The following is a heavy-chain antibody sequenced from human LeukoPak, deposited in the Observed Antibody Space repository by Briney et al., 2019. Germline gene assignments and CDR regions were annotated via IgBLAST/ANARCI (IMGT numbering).Heavy chain of an antibody. CDR2: INHSGST. D-gene: IGHD4-11*01. Sequence: SDTLSLTCAVDGGSFSGYYWSWIRQPPGRGLEWIGEINHSGSTNYNPSLKSRVTISVDTSKNQFSLKLSSVTAADTAVYYCASMTTVTTVYWGQGTLVTVSS. J-gene: IGHJ4*02. CDR3: ASMTTVTTVY. CDR1: GGSFSGYY. V-gene: IGHV4-34*01.